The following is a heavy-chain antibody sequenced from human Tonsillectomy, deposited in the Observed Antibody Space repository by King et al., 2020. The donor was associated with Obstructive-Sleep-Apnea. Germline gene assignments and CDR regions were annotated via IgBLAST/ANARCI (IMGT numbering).Heavy chain of an antibody. CDR3: ARTAMVTDYFDY. CDR1: GYSISRGYY. V-gene: IGHV4-38-2*02. J-gene: IGHJ4*02. D-gene: IGHD5-18*01. Sequence: MQLQESGPGLVKPSETLSLTCTVSGYSISRGYYWGWIRQPPGKGLEWIGSVYHSGRTYYNPSLKSRVTISVDTSKNQFSLKLSSVTAADTAVYYCARTAMVTDYFDYWGQGTLFTVSS. CDR2: VYHSGRT.